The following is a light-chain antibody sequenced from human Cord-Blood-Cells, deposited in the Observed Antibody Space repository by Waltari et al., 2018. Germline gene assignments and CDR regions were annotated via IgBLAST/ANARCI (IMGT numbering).Light chain of an antibody. V-gene: IGKV1-33*01. CDR2: DAS. Sequence: DIQMTKSPSSLSASVGDRVTITCQASQDISNYLNWYQQKPGKAPKLLIYDASNLKTGVPSRFSGSGAGTDFTFTISSLQPEDIATYYCQQYDNLPLTFGGGTKVEIK. CDR1: QDISNY. CDR3: QQYDNLPLT. J-gene: IGKJ4*01.